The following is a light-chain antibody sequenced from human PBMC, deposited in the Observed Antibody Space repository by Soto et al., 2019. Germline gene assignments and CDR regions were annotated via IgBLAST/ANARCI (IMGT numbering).Light chain of an antibody. J-gene: IGLJ1*01. CDR1: SSYVGGYNY. CDR3: CSYVGSYSYV. Sequence: QSVLTQPRSVSGSPGQSVTISCTGTSSYVGGYNYVSWYQEQPGKAPKLMIYDVSKRPSGVPDRFSGSKSGNTASLTISGLQAEDEADYYCCSYVGSYSYVFGTGTKVTVL. CDR2: DVS. V-gene: IGLV2-11*01.